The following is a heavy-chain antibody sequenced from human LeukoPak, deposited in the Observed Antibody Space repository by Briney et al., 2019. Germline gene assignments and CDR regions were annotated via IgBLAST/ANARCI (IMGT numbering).Heavy chain of an antibody. CDR1: GGTFSSNA. CDR3: ARGTVIVGDRPEYFQH. J-gene: IGHJ1*01. D-gene: IGHD3-22*01. V-gene: IGHV1-69*04. Sequence: SVKVSCKASGGTFSSNAISWVRQAPGQGLEWMGRIIPIFGIANYAQKFQGRVTITADKSTSTAYMELSSLRSEDTAVYYCARGTVIVGDRPEYFQHWGKGTLVTVSS. CDR2: IIPIFGIA.